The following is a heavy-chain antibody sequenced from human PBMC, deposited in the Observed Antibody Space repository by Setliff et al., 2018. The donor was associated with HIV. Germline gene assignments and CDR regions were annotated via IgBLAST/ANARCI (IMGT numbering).Heavy chain of an antibody. Sequence: GASVKVSCKASGYSFTTYGISWVRQAPGQGLEWMGWMSTYNGNTNYAQKVQGRVTMTTDTSTSTAYMELRSLRSDDTAVYYCARDHTYYGMDVWGQGTTVTVSS. CDR2: MSTYNGNT. CDR1: GYSFTTYG. V-gene: IGHV1-18*01. J-gene: IGHJ6*02. CDR3: ARDHTYYGMDV.